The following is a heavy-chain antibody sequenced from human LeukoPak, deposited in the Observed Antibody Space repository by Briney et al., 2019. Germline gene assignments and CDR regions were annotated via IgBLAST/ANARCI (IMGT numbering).Heavy chain of an antibody. CDR3: ARSDCSGGSCPTGY. J-gene: IGHJ4*02. V-gene: IGHV4-59*08. D-gene: IGHD2-15*01. CDR1: GGSISSYY. CDR2: IYYSGST. Sequence: PSETLSLTCTVSGGSISSYYWRWIRQPPGKGLEWIGYIYYSGSTNYNPSLKSRVTISVDTSKNQFSLKLSSVTAADTAVYYCARSDCSGGSCPTGYWGQGTLVTVSS.